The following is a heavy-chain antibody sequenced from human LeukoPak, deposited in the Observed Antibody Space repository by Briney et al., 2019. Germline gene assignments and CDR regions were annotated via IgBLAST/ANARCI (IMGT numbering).Heavy chain of an antibody. D-gene: IGHD2/OR15-2a*01. CDR2: ISYDGSNK. V-gene: IGHV3-30-3*01. CDR1: GFTFSSYA. J-gene: IGHJ4*02. Sequence: PGRSLRLSCAASGFTFSSYAMHWVRQAPGKGLEWVAVISYDGSNKYYADSVKGRFTISRDNSKNTLYLQMNSLRAEDTAVYYCARESFYGYSFDYWGQGTLVTVSS. CDR3: ARESFYGYSFDY.